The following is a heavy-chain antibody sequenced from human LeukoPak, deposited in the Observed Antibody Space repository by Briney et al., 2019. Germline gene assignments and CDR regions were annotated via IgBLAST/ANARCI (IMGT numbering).Heavy chain of an antibody. Sequence: GGSLRLSCAASGFTFSSYAMSWVRQAPGKGLEWVSAISGSGGSTYYADSVKGRFTISRDNSKNTLYLQMNSLRAEDTAVYYCAKEVYIWSGPLNYFDYWGQGTLVTVSS. D-gene: IGHD3/OR15-3a*01. CDR2: ISGSGGST. V-gene: IGHV3-23*01. CDR1: GFTFSSYA. J-gene: IGHJ4*02. CDR3: AKEVYIWSGPLNYFDY.